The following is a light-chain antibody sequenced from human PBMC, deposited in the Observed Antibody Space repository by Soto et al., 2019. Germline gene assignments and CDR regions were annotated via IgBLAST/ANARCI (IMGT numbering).Light chain of an antibody. V-gene: IGKV1-5*03. CDR1: QTISXW. Sequence: DIQMSQSPSTLSGYVGDRVTITCRAMQTISXWXAXXQQKXGKXPXXXINKASTLKSVVPSKLSGXGSGTEFTLTISSLQPDDFATFYCQHYIIYSEAFAQGSKVDIK. CDR3: QHYIIYSEA. CDR2: KAS. J-gene: IGKJ1*01.